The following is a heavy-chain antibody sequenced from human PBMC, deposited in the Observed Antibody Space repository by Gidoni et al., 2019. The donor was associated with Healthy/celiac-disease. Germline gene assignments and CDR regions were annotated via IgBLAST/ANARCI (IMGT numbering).Heavy chain of an antibody. D-gene: IGHD6-13*01. CDR3: ARWLYKEQLGHFGAFDI. CDR2: IYYSGST. CDR1: GGSVSSGSYY. Sequence: QVQLQESGPGLVKPSETLSLTCTVSGGSVSSGSYYWSWIRQPPGKGLEWIGYIYYSGSTNYNPSLKSRVTISVDTSKNQFSLKLSSVTAADTAVYYCARWLYKEQLGHFGAFDIWGQGTMVTVSS. J-gene: IGHJ3*02. V-gene: IGHV4-61*01.